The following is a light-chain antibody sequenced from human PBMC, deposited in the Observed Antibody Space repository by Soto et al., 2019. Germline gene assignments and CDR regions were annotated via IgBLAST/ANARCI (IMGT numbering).Light chain of an antibody. CDR1: SSDVGAYNY. CDR3: RSYAGSQTWV. CDR2: DVT. Sequence: QSVLTQPRSVSGSPGQSVTISCTGTSSDVGAYNYVSWYQQHSGKAPKLIIYDVTKRPSGVPDRFSASKSGNTASLTISGLQAEDEADYHCRSYAGSQTWVFGGGTKVTVL. J-gene: IGLJ3*02. V-gene: IGLV2-11*01.